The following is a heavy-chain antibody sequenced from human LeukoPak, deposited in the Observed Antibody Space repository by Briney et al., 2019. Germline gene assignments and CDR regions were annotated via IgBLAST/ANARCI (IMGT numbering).Heavy chain of an antibody. CDR1: GYTFTGYY. V-gene: IGHV1-2*02. CDR2: INPNSGGT. D-gene: IGHD6-19*01. J-gene: IGHJ6*02. CDR3: ARRRIAVAGTGYYYGMDV. Sequence: ASVKVSCKASGYTFTGYYMHWVRQAPGQGLEWMGWINPNSGGTNYAQKFQGRVTMTRDTSISTAYMELSRLRSDDTAVYYCARRRIAVAGTGYYYGMDVWGQGITVTVSS.